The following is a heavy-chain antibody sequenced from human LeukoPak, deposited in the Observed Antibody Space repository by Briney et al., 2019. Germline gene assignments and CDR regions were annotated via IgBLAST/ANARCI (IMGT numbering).Heavy chain of an antibody. D-gene: IGHD1-1*01. V-gene: IGHV3-23*01. CDR2: ISGSGGDT. Sequence: GVSLRLSCAASGFTFSSYAMTWVCQAPGKGLEWVSAISGSGGDTHYADPVKGRFTISRDNSKNTLYLQMNSLRAEDTAEYYCVFGRTGVASAHFDYWGQGTLVTVSS. J-gene: IGHJ4*02. CDR1: GFTFSSYA. CDR3: VFGRTGVASAHFDY.